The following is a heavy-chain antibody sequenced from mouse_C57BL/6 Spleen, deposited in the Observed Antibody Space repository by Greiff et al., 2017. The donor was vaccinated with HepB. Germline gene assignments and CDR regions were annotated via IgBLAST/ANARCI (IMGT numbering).Heavy chain of an antibody. D-gene: IGHD3-3*01. J-gene: IGHJ3*01. CDR2: INPNNGGT. V-gene: IGHV1-26*01. CDR1: GYTFTDYY. Sequence: EVQLQQSGPELVKPGASVKISCKASGYTFTDYYMNWVKQSHGKSLEWIGDINPNNGGTSYNQKFKGKATLTVDKSSSTAYMELRSLTSEDSAVYYCASQGGTARFAYWGQGTLVTVSA. CDR3: ASQGGTARFAY.